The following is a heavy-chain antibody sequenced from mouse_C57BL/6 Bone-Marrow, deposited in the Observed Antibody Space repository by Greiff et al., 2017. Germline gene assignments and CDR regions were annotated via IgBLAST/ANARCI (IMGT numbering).Heavy chain of an antibody. Sequence: QVQLQQPGAELVKPGASVKVSCKASGYTFTSYWMHWVKQRPGQGLEWIGRIHPSDSDTNYNQKFKGKATLTLDKSSSTAYMQISSLTSEDSAVYYCALPFYYDYRFAYWGQGTLVTVSA. D-gene: IGHD2-4*01. CDR2: IHPSDSDT. CDR1: GYTFTSYW. J-gene: IGHJ3*01. V-gene: IGHV1-74*01. CDR3: ALPFYYDYRFAY.